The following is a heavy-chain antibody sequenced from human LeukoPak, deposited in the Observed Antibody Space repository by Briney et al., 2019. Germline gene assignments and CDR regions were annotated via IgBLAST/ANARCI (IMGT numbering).Heavy chain of an antibody. D-gene: IGHD6-13*01. CDR3: ATMYSSSWYYFDN. CDR1: GGSISSYY. V-gene: IGHV4-59*01. J-gene: IGHJ5*02. CDR2: IYYSGST. Sequence: SETLSLTCTVPGGSISSYYWSWIRQPPGKGLEWIGYIYYSGSTTYNPSLESRVTISIDTSKTQFSLKLSSVTAADTAVYYCATMYSSSWYYFDNWGQGTLVTVSS.